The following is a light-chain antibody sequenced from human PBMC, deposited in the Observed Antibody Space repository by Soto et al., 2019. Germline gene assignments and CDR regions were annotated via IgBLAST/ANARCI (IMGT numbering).Light chain of an antibody. CDR3: QQYNNWPRT. Sequence: EIVLTQSPATLSLSPGERATLSCRASQSVRTYLAWYQQKPGQTPRLLIYDASSRATGVPDRFSGSGSGTEFTLTISSLQSEDFGVYYCQQYNNWPRTFGQGTKVDIK. V-gene: IGKV3D-15*01. CDR2: DAS. J-gene: IGKJ1*01. CDR1: QSVRTY.